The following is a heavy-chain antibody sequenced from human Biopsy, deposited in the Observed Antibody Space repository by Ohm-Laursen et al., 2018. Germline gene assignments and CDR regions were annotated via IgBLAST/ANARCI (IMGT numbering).Heavy chain of an antibody. J-gene: IGHJ1*01. CDR3: ATKLTGYFHH. V-gene: IGHV1-69*06. CDR1: GGTFSKYG. CDR2: NIPILGTG. D-gene: IGHD3-9*01. Sequence: VSSVKVSCKAPGGTFSKYGVNWVRQAPGQGLEWLGGNIPILGTGNYAPMFHGRVTVVADTSTSTATMELRSLRPDDTAVYYCATKLTGYFHHWGQGTLVIVSS.